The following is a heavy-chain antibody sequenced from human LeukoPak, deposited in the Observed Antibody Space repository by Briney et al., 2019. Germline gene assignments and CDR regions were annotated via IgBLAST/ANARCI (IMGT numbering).Heavy chain of an antibody. V-gene: IGHV4-61*02. J-gene: IGHJ6*02. Sequence: PSQTLSLTCAVSGGSISSGGYSWSWIRQSAGRGLEWIGRISASGSTNYNPSLKSRVTMSIDTSKNQFSLKLTSVTAADTAVYYCGRNEFGDTIFGMDVWGQGTTVTVSS. D-gene: IGHD2-21*02. CDR3: GRNEFGDTIFGMDV. CDR1: GGSISSGGYS. CDR2: ISASGST.